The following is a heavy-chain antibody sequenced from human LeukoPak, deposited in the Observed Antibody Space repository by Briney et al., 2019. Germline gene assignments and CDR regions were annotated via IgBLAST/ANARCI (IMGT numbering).Heavy chain of an antibody. CDR1: GFTFSSYG. D-gene: IGHD3-22*01. Sequence: GRSLRLSCAASGFTFSSYGMHWVRPAPGKGLEWVAVIWYDGSNKYYADSVKGRFTISRDNSKNTLYLQMNSLRAEDTAVYYCARDHYYDSSGYEGLFDYWGQGTLVTVSS. CDR2: IWYDGSNK. J-gene: IGHJ4*02. V-gene: IGHV3-33*01. CDR3: ARDHYYDSSGYEGLFDY.